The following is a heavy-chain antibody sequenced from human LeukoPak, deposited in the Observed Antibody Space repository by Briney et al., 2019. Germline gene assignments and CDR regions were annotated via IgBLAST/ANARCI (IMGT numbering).Heavy chain of an antibody. V-gene: IGHV3-7*01. D-gene: IGHD1-1*01. CDR2: IKQDGGEK. CDR3: ARDSGGNDIDY. J-gene: IGHJ4*02. CDR1: GFTLSRYW. Sequence: GGSLRLSCAASGFTLSRYWMSWVRQAPGKGLEWMANIKQDGGEKYYVDSVKGRFTISRDNAKNSLYLQMNSLRAEDTAVYYCARDSGGNDIDYWGQGTLVTVSS.